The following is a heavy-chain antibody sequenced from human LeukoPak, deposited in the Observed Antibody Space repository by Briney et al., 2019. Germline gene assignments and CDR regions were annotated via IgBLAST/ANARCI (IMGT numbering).Heavy chain of an antibody. J-gene: IGHJ3*02. Sequence: GASVKVSCKASGYTFTSYGISWVRQAPGQGLEWMGWISAYNGNTNYAQKLQGRVTMTTDTSTSTAYMELRSLRSDDTAVYYCARDGGYCSSTSCYYAFDIWGQGTMVTVSS. CDR3: ARDGGYCSSTSCYYAFDI. D-gene: IGHD2-2*01. V-gene: IGHV1-18*01. CDR1: GYTFTSYG. CDR2: ISAYNGNT.